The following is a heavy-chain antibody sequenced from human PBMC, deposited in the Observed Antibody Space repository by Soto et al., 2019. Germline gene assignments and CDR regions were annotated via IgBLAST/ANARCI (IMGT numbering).Heavy chain of an antibody. D-gene: IGHD6-25*01. V-gene: IGHV4-34*01. Sequence: SETLSLTCGVYGESFSGYYWSWIRQPPGKGLEWIGEINHRGNTNYNPSLKSRVTISGDTSKNQFSLRLSSATAADTAVYFCARAERSATSNFDFWGQGPLVTVSS. CDR1: GESFSGYY. CDR3: ARAERSATSNFDF. J-gene: IGHJ4*02. CDR2: INHRGNT.